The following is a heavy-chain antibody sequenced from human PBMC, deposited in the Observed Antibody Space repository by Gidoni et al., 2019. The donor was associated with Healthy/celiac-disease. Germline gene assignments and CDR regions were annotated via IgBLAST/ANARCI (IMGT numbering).Heavy chain of an antibody. D-gene: IGHD6-13*01. Sequence: EVQLLESGGGLVQPGGSLRLSCAASGFTFSSYAMSWVRQAPGKGLEWVSAISGSGGSTYYADAVKGRFTISRDNSKNTLYLQMNSLRAEDTAVYYCAKDRAGEQQLAIGGYWGQGTLVTVSS. CDR2: ISGSGGST. V-gene: IGHV3-23*01. J-gene: IGHJ4*02. CDR3: AKDRAGEQQLAIGGY. CDR1: GFTFSSYA.